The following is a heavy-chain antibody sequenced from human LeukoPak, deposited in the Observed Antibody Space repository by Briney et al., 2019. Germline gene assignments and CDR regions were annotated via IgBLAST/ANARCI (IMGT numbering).Heavy chain of an antibody. CDR1: DDSISDYY. V-gene: IGHV4-59*01. CDR3: TRGAGWLIDY. J-gene: IGHJ4*02. CDR2: FYNSGRS. Sequence: ASETLSLTCTVSDDSISDYYRGWIRQPPGKGLEWIGYFYNSGRSTYNPSLKSRVTISADTSKNHFSLKLNSVTTADTAVYYCTRGAGWLIDYWGQGILVTVSS. D-gene: IGHD3-16*01.